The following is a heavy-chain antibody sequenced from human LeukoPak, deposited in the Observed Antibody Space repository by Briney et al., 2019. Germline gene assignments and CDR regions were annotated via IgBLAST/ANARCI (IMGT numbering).Heavy chain of an antibody. CDR3: ARVGPYCSSTSCYWGAFDI. CDR2: INPNSGGT. Sequence: ASVNVSCKASGYTFTDYYMHWVRQAPGQGLEWMGWINPNSGGTNYAQKFQGRVTMTRDTSISTAYMELSRLRSDDTAVYYCARVGPYCSSTSCYWGAFDIWGQGTMVTVSS. J-gene: IGHJ3*02. CDR1: GYTFTDYY. D-gene: IGHD2-2*01. V-gene: IGHV1-2*02.